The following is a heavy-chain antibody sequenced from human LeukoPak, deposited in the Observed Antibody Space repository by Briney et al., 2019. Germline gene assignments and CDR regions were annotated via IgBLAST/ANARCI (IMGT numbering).Heavy chain of an antibody. J-gene: IGHJ4*02. V-gene: IGHV3-9*01. D-gene: IGHD3-10*01. CDR1: GFTFDDYA. Sequence: GGSLRLSCAASGFTFDDYAMHWVRQAPGKGLEWVSGISWNSGSIGYADSVKGRFTISRDNAKNSLYLQMNSLRAEDTAVYYCVRVGHYGSGRSFDYWGQGTLVTVSS. CDR3: VRVGHYGSGRSFDY. CDR2: ISWNSGSI.